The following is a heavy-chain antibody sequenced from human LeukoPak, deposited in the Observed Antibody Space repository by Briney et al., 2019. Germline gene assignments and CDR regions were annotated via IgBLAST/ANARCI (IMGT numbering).Heavy chain of an antibody. V-gene: IGHV3-20*04. J-gene: IGHJ6*03. CDR2: INWNGGST. CDR3: ARDQAAVVVAATPYYYYYMDV. Sequence: GGSLRLSCAASGFTFSSYEMNWVRQAPGKGLEWVSGINWNGGSTGYADSVKGRFTISRDNAKNSLYLQMNSLRAEDTALYYCARDQAAVVVAATPYYYYYMDVWGKGTTVTVSS. CDR1: GFTFSSYE. D-gene: IGHD2-15*01.